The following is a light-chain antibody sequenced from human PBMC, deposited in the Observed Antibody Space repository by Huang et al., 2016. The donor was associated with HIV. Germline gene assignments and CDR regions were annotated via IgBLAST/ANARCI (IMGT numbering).Light chain of an antibody. V-gene: IGKV4-1*01. CDR3: QQSYGRQPT. CDR1: QNILHSSDKRNY. CDR2: WAA. Sequence: DIVMVQSPDSLAVSLGERATINCKSSQNILHSSDKRNYLAWYQQKVGQPPKLLIYWAATRESGVPVRFSGSGSGANFTLTIDNLQAEDVAVYFCQQSYGRQPTFGPGTKV. J-gene: IGKJ1*01.